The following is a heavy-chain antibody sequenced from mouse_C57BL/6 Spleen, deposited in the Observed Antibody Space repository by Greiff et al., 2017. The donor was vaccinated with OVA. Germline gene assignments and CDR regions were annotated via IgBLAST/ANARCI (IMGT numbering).Heavy chain of an antibody. CDR3: ARGGGTTVVGPFDY. CDR2: ISDGGSYT. V-gene: IGHV5-4*01. CDR1: GFTFSSYA. Sequence: EVQGVESGGGLVKPGGSLKLSCAASGFTFSSYAMSWVRQTPEKRLEWVATISDGGSYTYYPDNVKGRFTISRDNAKNNLYLQMSHLKSEDTAMYYCARGGGTTVVGPFDYWGQGTTLTVSS. J-gene: IGHJ2*01. D-gene: IGHD1-1*01.